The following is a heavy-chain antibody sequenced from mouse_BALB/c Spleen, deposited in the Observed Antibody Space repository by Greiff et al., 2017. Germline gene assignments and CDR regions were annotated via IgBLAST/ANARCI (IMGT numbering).Heavy chain of an antibody. J-gene: IGHJ4*01. D-gene: IGHD2-1*01. CDR1: GFSLTGYG. V-gene: IGHV2-6-7*01. CDR3: ARDENGNYVRYAMDY. CDR2: IWGDGST. Sequence: VKLEESGPGLVAPSQSLSITCTVSGFSLTGYGVNWVRQPPGKGLEWLGMIWGDGSTDYNSALKSRLSISKDNSKSQVFLKMNSLQTDDTARYYCARDENGNYVRYAMDYWGQGTSVTVSS.